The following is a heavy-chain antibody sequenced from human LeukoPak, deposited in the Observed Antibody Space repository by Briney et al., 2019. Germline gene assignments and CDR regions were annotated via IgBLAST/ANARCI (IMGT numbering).Heavy chain of an antibody. D-gene: IGHD6-6*01. Sequence: GGSLRLSCAASGFTFSSYGMHWVRQAPGKGLEWVAVISYDGSNKYYADSVKGRFTISRDNSKNTLYLQMDSLRAEDTAVYYCAGGSEAARRRAPPKEGFDPWGQGTLVTVSS. CDR1: GFTFSSYG. J-gene: IGHJ5*02. CDR3: AGGSEAARRRAPPKEGFDP. V-gene: IGHV3-30*03. CDR2: ISYDGSNK.